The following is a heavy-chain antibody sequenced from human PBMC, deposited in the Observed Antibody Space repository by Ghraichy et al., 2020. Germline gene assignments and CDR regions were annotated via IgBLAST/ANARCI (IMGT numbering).Heavy chain of an antibody. CDR3: ARDKRYYYDRSAYSDAEWFDP. CDR2: ISTTGSTM. V-gene: IGHV3-11*01. D-gene: IGHD3-22*01. CDR1: GFTFSDYY. J-gene: IGHJ5*02. Sequence: GGSLRLSCAASGFTFSDYYMSWIRQAPGKGLEWVSHISTTGSTMYYADSVKGRFAISRDNAKKSLHLQMNSLRAEDTAVYYCARDKRYYYDRSAYSDAEWFDPWGQGTLVTVSP.